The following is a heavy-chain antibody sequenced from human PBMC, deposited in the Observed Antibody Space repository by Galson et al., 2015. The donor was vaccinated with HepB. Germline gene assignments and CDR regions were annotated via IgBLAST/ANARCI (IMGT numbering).Heavy chain of an antibody. D-gene: IGHD5-18*01. CDR2: TYYRSKWYN. Sequence: CAISGDSVSSNSVAWNWFRQSPSRGLEWLGRTYYRSKWYNDYAVSVKSRITINPDTSKNHFSLQLNSVTPEDTAVYFGARVQHSYFDYWGQGTLVTVSS. CDR1: GDSVSSNSVA. CDR3: ARVQHSYFDY. V-gene: IGHV6-1*01. J-gene: IGHJ4*02.